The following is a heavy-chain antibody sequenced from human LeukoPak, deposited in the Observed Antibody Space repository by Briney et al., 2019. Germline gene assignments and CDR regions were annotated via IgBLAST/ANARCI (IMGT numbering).Heavy chain of an antibody. V-gene: IGHV1-2*02. J-gene: IGHJ4*02. CDR1: GYTFTGYY. D-gene: IGHD6-13*01. CDR3: ARDVKSKGSSWYGSPLGLPFDY. Sequence: GASVKVSCKASGYTFTGYYMHWVRQAPGQGLEWMGWINPNSGGTNYAQKLQGRVTMTTDTSTSTAYMELRSLRSDDTAVYYCARDVKSKGSSWYGSPLGLPFDYWGQGTLVTVSS. CDR2: INPNSGGT.